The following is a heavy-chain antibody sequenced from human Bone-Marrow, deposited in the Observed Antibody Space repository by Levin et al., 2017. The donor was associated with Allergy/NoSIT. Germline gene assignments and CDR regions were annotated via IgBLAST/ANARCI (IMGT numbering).Heavy chain of an antibody. CDR1: GFSLSPSGVS. D-gene: IGHD2-2*01. J-gene: IGHJ3*02. CDR3: ARGKYQLLDAYDI. CDR2: IYWDDDV. Sequence: SGPTLVKPTQTLTLTCTFSGFSLSPSGVSVGWIRQPPGKALEWLALIYWDDDVRDRAALKRRLVILKDPSKNHVVLTLTNVDPAETATYFCARGKYQLLDAYDIWGQGTMVTVSS. V-gene: IGHV2-5*02.